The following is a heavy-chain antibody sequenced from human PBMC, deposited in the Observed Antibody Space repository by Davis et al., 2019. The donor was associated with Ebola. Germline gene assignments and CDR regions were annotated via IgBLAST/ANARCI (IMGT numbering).Heavy chain of an antibody. CDR3: ARAAYSSGWL. V-gene: IGHV3-30-3*01. J-gene: IGHJ4*02. CDR2: ISYDGSNK. Sequence: GESLKISCAASGFTFSSYAMHWVRQAPGKGLEWVAVISYDGSNKYYADSVKGRFTISRDNAKNSLYLQMNSLRAEDTAVYYCARAAYSSGWLWGQGTLVTVSS. D-gene: IGHD6-19*01. CDR1: GFTFSSYA.